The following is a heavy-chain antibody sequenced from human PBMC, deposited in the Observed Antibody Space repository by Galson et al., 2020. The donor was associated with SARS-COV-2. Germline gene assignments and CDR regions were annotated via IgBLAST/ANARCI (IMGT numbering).Heavy chain of an antibody. CDR2: IDWDDDK. CDR3: ARSYYDILTGYLAAFDI. V-gene: IGHV2-70*04. CDR1: GFSLSTSGMR. Sequence: SGPTLVKPTQTLTLTCTFSGFSLSTSGMRVSWIRQPPWKALEWLARIDWDDDKFYSTSLKTRLTISKDTSKNQVVLTMTNMDPVDTATYYCARSYYDILTGYLAAFDIWGQGTMVTVSS. D-gene: IGHD3-9*01. J-gene: IGHJ3*02.